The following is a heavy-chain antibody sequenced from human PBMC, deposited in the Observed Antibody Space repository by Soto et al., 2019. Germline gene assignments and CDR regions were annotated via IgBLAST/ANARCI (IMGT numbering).Heavy chain of an antibody. CDR1: GYTFTGYY. J-gene: IGHJ4*02. Sequence: QVQLVQSGAEVKKPGASVKVSGKAPGYTFTGYYMHWVRQAPGQGLEWMGWINANSGGTNYAQKFQGRVTMTRDTSISTAYMELSRLRSDDTAVYYCAREGLHYDSSGYYPYWGQGTLVTVSS. CDR2: INANSGGT. D-gene: IGHD3-22*01. CDR3: AREGLHYDSSGYYPY. V-gene: IGHV1-2*02.